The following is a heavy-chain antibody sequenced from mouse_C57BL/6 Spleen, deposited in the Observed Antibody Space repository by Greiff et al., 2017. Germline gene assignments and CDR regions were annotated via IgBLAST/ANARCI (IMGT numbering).Heavy chain of an antibody. CDR1: GFTFSSYG. J-gene: IGHJ3*01. CDR2: ISSGGSYT. Sequence: VQLKQSGGDLVKPGGSLKLSCAASGFTFSSYGMSWVRQTPDKRLEWVATISSGGSYTYYPDSVKGRFTISRDNAKNTLYLQMSSLKSEDTAMYDCARREGITTAGFAYWGQGTLVTVSA. CDR3: ARREGITTAGFAY. D-gene: IGHD1-2*01. V-gene: IGHV5-6*01.